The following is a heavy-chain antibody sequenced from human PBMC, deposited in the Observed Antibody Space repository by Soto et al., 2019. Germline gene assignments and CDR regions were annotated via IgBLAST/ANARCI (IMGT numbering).Heavy chain of an antibody. CDR3: ARDLLGTLDY. CDR1: GFTFSSYG. Sequence: GGSLRLSCAASGFTFSSYGMHWVRQAAGKGLEWVAVIWYDGSNKYYADSVKGRFTISRDNSKNTLYLQMNSLRAEDTAVYYCARDLLGTLDYWGQGTLVTVSP. V-gene: IGHV3-33*01. J-gene: IGHJ4*02. CDR2: IWYDGSNK.